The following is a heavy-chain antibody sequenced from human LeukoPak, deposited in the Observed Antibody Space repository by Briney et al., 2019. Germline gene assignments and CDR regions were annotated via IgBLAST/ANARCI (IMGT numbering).Heavy chain of an antibody. CDR3: AREPRTYYYDSSGTD. D-gene: IGHD3-22*01. J-gene: IGHJ4*02. Sequence: TGGSLRLSCAASGFTFSSYSMNWVRQAPGKGLEWVSSISSSSSYIYYADSVKGRFTISRDNAKNSLYLQMNSLRAEDTAVYYCAREPRTYYYDSSGTDWGQGTLVTVSP. CDR1: GFTFSSYS. CDR2: ISSSSSYI. V-gene: IGHV3-21*01.